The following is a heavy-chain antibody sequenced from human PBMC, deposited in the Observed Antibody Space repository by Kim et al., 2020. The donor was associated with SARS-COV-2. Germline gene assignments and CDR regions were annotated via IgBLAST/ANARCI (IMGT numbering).Heavy chain of an antibody. CDR2: VSHDGSKK. Sequence: GGSLRLSCAASGFTFSSYDIHWVRQAPGKGLEWVALVSHDGSKKYHADSVKGRFTISRDNSKKTLYLQMNSLRHEDTAVYYCARVGPMVLGIIVKYYARDACGHGAPVTASS. D-gene: IGHD3-10*01. CDR1: GFTFSSYD. V-gene: IGHV3-30*03. J-gene: IGHJ4*03. CDR3: ARVGPMVLGIIVKYYARDA.